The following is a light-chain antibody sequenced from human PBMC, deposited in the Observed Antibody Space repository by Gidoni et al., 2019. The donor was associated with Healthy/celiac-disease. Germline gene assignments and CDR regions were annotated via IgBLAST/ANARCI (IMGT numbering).Light chain of an antibody. CDR2: AAS. CDR3: QQSYSTPLFT. J-gene: IGKJ3*01. V-gene: IGKV1-39*01. CDR1: QSISSY. Sequence: DIQMTPSPSSLFASVGDRVTITCRASQSISSYLNWYQQKPGKAPKLLIYAASSLQSGVPSRFSGSGAGTDFTLTISSLQPEDFATYYCQQSYSTPLFTFGLGPKWISN.